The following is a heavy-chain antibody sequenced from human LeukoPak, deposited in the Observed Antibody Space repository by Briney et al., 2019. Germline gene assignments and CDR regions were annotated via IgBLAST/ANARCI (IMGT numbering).Heavy chain of an antibody. V-gene: IGHV4-4*08. CDR2: IYAYGAT. D-gene: IGHD3-9*01. Sequence: SETLSLICTVSGGSISTYFWIWIRQPPGKGLEWMGYIYAYGATNYNPSLKSRVTISVDTSKNQFSLNLRSVTAADTAVYYCARGTRDILTGYYAGSDQWGQGTLVTVSS. CDR3: ARGTRDILTGYYAGSDQ. J-gene: IGHJ4*02. CDR1: GGSISTYF.